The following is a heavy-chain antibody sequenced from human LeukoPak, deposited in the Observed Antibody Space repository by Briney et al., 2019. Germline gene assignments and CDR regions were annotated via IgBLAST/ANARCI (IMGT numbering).Heavy chain of an antibody. J-gene: IGHJ5*02. V-gene: IGHV4-30-4*01. CDR1: GGSISSGDYY. CDR3: ARGVWRDNWFDP. CDR2: ISYSGST. Sequence: SQTLSLTFTVSGGSISSGDYYWSWIRQPPGKGLEWIACISYSGSTYYNPSLKSRVTISVDTSKKHFSLKLSSVTAADTAVYYCARGVWRDNWFDPWGQGTLVTVSS.